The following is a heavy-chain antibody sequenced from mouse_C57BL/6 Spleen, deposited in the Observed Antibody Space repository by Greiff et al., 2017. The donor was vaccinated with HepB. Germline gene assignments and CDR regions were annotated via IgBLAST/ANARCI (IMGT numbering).Heavy chain of an antibody. J-gene: IGHJ2*01. CDR1: GYSFTDYN. CDR2: INPNYGTT. CDR3: ARSHYYGSSYYFDY. V-gene: IGHV1-39*01. D-gene: IGHD1-1*01. Sequence: EVKLQQSGPELVKPGASVKISCKASGYSFTDYNMNWVKQSNGKSLEWIGVINPNYGTTSYNQKFKGKATLTVDQSSSTAYMQLNSLTSEDSAVYYCARSHYYGSSYYFDYWGQGTTLTVSS.